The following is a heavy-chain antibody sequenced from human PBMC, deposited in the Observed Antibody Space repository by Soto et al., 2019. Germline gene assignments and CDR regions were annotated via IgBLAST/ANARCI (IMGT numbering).Heavy chain of an antibody. V-gene: IGHV1-69*08. J-gene: IGHJ3*01. CDR2: IIPIPDIT. CDR1: GGTFSTYI. D-gene: IGHD3-3*01. Sequence: VQLVQSGAEVRKPGSSVKVSCKAPGGTFSTYIISWVRQAPGQGLEWMGRIIPIPDITNYAQKFQGRVTVTADRSTSTAYMELSSLKSEETAVYYCARDRITTRGDAFDLWGQGTMVTVSS. CDR3: ARDRITTRGDAFDL.